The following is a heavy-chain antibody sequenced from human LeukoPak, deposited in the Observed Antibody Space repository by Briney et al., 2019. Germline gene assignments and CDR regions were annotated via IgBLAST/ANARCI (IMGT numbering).Heavy chain of an antibody. CDR3: AKDFPDYDYVWGSYRYKSYYFDY. J-gene: IGHJ4*02. Sequence: GGSLRLSCAASGFTVSSNYMSWARQGPGKGLEWVSAISGSGGSTYYADSVKGRFTISRDNSKNTLYLQMNSLRAEDTAVYYCAKDFPDYDYVWGSYRYKSYYFDYWGQGTLVTVSS. V-gene: IGHV3-23*01. CDR2: ISGSGGST. CDR1: GFTVSSNY. D-gene: IGHD3-16*02.